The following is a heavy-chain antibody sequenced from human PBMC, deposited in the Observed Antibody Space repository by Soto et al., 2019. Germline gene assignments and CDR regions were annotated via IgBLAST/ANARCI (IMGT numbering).Heavy chain of an antibody. Sequence: QVQLQESGPGLVKPSQTLSLTCTVSGGSISSGGYYWSWIRQHPGKGLEWIGYIYYSGSTYYNPSLKSRVTISVDTSKNQFSLKLSSVTAADTALYYCARVRYCSGGSCLSGAFDIWGQGTMVTVSS. J-gene: IGHJ3*02. CDR1: GGSISSGGYY. D-gene: IGHD2-15*01. CDR3: ARVRYCSGGSCLSGAFDI. V-gene: IGHV4-31*03. CDR2: IYYSGST.